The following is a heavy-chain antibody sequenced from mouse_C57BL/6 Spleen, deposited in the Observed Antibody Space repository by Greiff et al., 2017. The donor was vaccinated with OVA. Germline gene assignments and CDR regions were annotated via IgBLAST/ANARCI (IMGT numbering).Heavy chain of an antibody. CDR3: ARNGPYGDYYAIDY. J-gene: IGHJ4*01. D-gene: IGHD1-1*01. V-gene: IGHV5-6*01. CDR1: GFTFSSYG. CDR2: ISSGGSYT. Sequence: EVKLVESGGDLVKPGGSLKLSCAASGFTFSSYGMSWVRQTPDKRLEWVATISSGGSYTYYPDSVKGRFTISRDNAKNTLYLQMSSLKSEDTAMYYCARNGPYGDYYAIDYWGQGTSVTVSS.